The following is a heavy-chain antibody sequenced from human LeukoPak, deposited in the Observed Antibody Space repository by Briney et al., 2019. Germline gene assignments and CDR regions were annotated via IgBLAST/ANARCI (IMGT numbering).Heavy chain of an antibody. CDR1: GFTFSSYA. D-gene: IGHD1-26*01. J-gene: IGHJ3*02. Sequence: GGSLRLSCAASGFTFSSYAMHWVRQAPGKGLEWVAVISYDGSNKYYADSVKGRFTISRDNSKNTLYLQMNSLRAEDTAVYYCARDLAAGATPGDAFDIWGQGTMVTVSS. V-gene: IGHV3-30-3*01. CDR3: ARDLAAGATPGDAFDI. CDR2: ISYDGSNK.